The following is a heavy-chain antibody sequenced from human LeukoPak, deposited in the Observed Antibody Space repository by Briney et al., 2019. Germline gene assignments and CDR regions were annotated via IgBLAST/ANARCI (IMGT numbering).Heavy chain of an antibody. D-gene: IGHD3-22*01. CDR3: ARLLSSGRSDY. CDR1: GGSINTYY. V-gene: IGHV4-59*08. CDR2: IYSDGST. J-gene: IGHJ4*02. Sequence: SEALSLTCTVSGGSINTYYWTWIRQPPGKGLEWLGYIYSDGSTDYNPSLKSRLTISVDTSKNQFSLKLSSVIAADTAVYYCARLLSSGRSDYWGQGTLVTVSS.